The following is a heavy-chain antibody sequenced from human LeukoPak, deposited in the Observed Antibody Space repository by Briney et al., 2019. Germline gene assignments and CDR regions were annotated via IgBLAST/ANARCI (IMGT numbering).Heavy chain of an antibody. Sequence: SGTLSLTCAVSGGSISSSNWWSWVRQPPGKGLEWIGEIYHSGSTNYNPSLKSRVTISVDKSKNQFSLKLSSVTAADTAVYYCARRYSSSLGGPFDYWGQGTLVTVSS. J-gene: IGHJ4*02. CDR1: GGSISSSNW. CDR2: IYHSGST. V-gene: IGHV4-4*02. CDR3: ARRYSSSLGGPFDY. D-gene: IGHD6-13*01.